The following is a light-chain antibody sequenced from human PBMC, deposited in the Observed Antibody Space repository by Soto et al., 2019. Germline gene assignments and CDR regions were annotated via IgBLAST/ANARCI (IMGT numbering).Light chain of an antibody. CDR3: QHYNNWPPWT. CDR1: QGIRND. V-gene: IGKV1-6*01. Sequence: IQMTQSLSSLSASVGDRVTITCRASQGIRNDLGWYQQKPGKAPKLLIYAASSLQSGVPSRFSGSGSGTDSTLTISSLQSEDFAVYYCQHYNNWPPWTFGQGTKVDIK. CDR2: AAS. J-gene: IGKJ1*01.